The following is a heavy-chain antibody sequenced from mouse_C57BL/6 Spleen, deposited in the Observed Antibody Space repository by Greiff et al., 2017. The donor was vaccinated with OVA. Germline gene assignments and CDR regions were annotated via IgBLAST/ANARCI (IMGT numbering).Heavy chain of an antibody. CDR3: ARDGNYPY. Sequence: VQLQQSGAELVRPGTSVKVSCKASGYAFTNYLIEWVKQRPGQGLEWIGVINPGSGGTNYNEKFKGKATLTADKASSTAYMQLSSLTSEDSAVYFCARDGNYPYWGQGTTLTVSS. D-gene: IGHD2-1*01. V-gene: IGHV1-54*01. J-gene: IGHJ2*01. CDR2: INPGSGGT. CDR1: GYAFTNYL.